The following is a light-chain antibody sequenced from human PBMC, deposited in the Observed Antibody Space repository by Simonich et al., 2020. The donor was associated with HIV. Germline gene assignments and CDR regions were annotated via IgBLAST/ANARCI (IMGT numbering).Light chain of an antibody. CDR1: SSNIGQNF. CDR2: DNN. Sequence: QSVLTQPPSVSAAPGQKVTISCSGSSSNIGQNFVSWYQPLPGTAPKLLIFDNNKRPSGIPDRFSGSKSGTSATLGITGLQTGDEADYYCCSYAGSYTYVVFGGGTKLTVL. V-gene: IGLV1-51*01. J-gene: IGLJ2*01. CDR3: CSYAGSYTYVV.